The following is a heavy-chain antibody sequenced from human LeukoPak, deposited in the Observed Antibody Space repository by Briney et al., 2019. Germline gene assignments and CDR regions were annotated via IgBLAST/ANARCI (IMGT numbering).Heavy chain of an antibody. CDR2: IHPHGIF. J-gene: IGHJ4*02. Sequence: SETLSLTCAVCGGSCDDYYCSWIRQPPGKGLEWIGEIHPHGIFYYNSSLTSRVTISIDTSKSQFSLRLTSVTAADTAFYYCARGRDRSKAGDHWGQGSLVTVSS. V-gene: IGHV4-34*01. D-gene: IGHD5-24*01. CDR1: GGSCDDYY. CDR3: ARGRDRSKAGDH.